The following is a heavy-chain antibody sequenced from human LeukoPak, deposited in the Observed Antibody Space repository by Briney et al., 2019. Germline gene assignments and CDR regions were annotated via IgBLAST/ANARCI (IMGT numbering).Heavy chain of an antibody. Sequence: VGPRRLSRAASGFTLSSYAMRWVRQAPGKELEWVSTINGDITYYADSVKGRFTISRDTSKTTLYLQMNSLRAEDTAVYYCAKPYYDSSGYYIAFDVWGQGTMVTVSS. CDR1: GFTLSSYA. V-gene: IGHV3-23*01. CDR3: AKPYYDSSGYYIAFDV. CDR2: INGDIT. D-gene: IGHD3-22*01. J-gene: IGHJ3*01.